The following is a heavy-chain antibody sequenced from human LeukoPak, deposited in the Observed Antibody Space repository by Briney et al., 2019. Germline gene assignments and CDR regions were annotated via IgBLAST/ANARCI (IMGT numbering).Heavy chain of an antibody. CDR1: GFTFSSYA. J-gene: IGHJ4*02. D-gene: IGHD3-22*01. Sequence: GGSLRLSCAASGFTFSSYAMHWVRQAPGTGLEWVAVISYDGSNKYYADSVKGRFTISRDNSKNTLYLQMNSLRAEDTAVYYCARDRTYYYDSSGYSHFDYWGQGTLVTVSS. CDR2: ISYDGSNK. V-gene: IGHV3-30-3*01. CDR3: ARDRTYYYDSSGYSHFDY.